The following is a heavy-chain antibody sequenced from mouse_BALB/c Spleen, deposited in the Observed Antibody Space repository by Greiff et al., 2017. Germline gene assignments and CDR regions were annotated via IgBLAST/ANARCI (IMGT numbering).Heavy chain of an antibody. CDR3: AREGYYYGSSYPVV. CDR2: ISYSGST. CDR1: GYSITSGY. Sequence: EVKLMESGPSLVKPSQTLSLTCSVTGYSITSGYWNWIRKFPGNKLEYMGYISYSGSTYYNPPLNSRISITRDTSKNQYYLQLNSVTTEDTATYYCAREGYYYGSSYPVVWGAGTTVTVSS. J-gene: IGHJ1*01. V-gene: IGHV3-8*02. D-gene: IGHD1-1*01.